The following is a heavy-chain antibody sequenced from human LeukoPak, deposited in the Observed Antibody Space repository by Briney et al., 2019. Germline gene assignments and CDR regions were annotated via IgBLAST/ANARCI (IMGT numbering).Heavy chain of an antibody. Sequence: GGSLRLSCAASGFTLSTYSLNWVRQAPGKGLEWVSSISSSSLYIYYADSVKGRFTISRENAKNTLYLQMNSLRAEDTAVYYCARGGGYSYGSFDSWGQGTLVTVSS. CDR1: GFTLSTYS. V-gene: IGHV3-21*01. CDR3: ARGGGYSYGSFDS. J-gene: IGHJ4*02. D-gene: IGHD5-18*01. CDR2: ISSSSLYI.